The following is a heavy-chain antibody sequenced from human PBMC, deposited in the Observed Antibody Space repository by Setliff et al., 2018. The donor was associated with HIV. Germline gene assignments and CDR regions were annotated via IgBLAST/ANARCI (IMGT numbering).Heavy chain of an antibody. Sequence: KPSETLSLTCTISGGSISSYYWSWIRQPPGKGLEWIGNIHSSGSTNYNPSLKSRVTITVDTSKNQFSLKVTSVTAADTAVYYCARDPASTAYYARFDYWGQGTPVTVSS. CDR2: IHSSGST. CDR1: GGSISSYY. J-gene: IGHJ4*02. V-gene: IGHV4-4*09. D-gene: IGHD3-16*01. CDR3: ARDPASTAYYARFDY.